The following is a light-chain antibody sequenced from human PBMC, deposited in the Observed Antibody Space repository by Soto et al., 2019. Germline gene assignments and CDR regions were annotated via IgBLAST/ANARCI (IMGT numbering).Light chain of an antibody. J-gene: IGKJ4*01. CDR2: GAS. V-gene: IGKV3-15*01. Sequence: EIVMTQSPATLSVSPGERATLSCRASQSVSSNLAWYQQKPGQALRLLIYGASTRATGVPARFSGSGSGTEFTLTISSLQSEDCAIYYCQQYHTWPITFGGGTKVDIK. CDR1: QSVSSN. CDR3: QQYHTWPIT.